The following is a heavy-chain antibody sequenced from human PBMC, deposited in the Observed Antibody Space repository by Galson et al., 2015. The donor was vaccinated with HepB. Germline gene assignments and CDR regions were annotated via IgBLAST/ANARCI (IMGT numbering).Heavy chain of an antibody. CDR3: ARVLSPFVVVTAADY. V-gene: IGHV3-30*03. Sequence: PLRLSSLAQAVTFNTYSMHWVRQAPGKGLEGVAARSYDGTNKYYADSVKGRFTVSRDNSKNTLYLQMSSLRAEDTAVYYCARVLSPFVVVTAADYWGQGTLLTVSS. CDR1: AVTFNTYS. CDR2: RSYDGTNK. J-gene: IGHJ4*02. D-gene: IGHD2-21*02.